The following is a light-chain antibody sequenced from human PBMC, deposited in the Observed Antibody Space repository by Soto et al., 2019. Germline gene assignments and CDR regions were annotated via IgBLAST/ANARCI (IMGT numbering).Light chain of an antibody. Sequence: QSVLTQPASVSGSPGPSITISCTGTGSDVGGYDYVSWYQHHTGKAPKVMIYEVTNRPSGVSNRFSGSKSGNTASLTISGLLAEVEADYYCSSYTSSSTYDFGTGTKVTVL. J-gene: IGLJ1*01. V-gene: IGLV2-14*01. CDR3: SSYTSSSTYD. CDR1: GSDVGGYDY. CDR2: EVT.